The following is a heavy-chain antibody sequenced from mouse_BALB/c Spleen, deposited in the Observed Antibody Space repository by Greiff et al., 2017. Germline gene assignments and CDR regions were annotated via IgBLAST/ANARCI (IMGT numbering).Heavy chain of an antibody. V-gene: IGHV14-3*02. D-gene: IGHD1-1*01. CDR2: IDPANGNT. CDR1: GFNIKDTY. J-gene: IGHJ2*01. Sequence: VQLKESGAELVKPGASVKLSCTASGFNIKDTYMHWVKQRPEQGLEWIGRIDPANGNTKYDPKFQGKATITADTSSNTAYLQLSSLTSEDTAVYYCARSTTVVGDYWGQGTTLTVSS. CDR3: ARSTTVVGDY.